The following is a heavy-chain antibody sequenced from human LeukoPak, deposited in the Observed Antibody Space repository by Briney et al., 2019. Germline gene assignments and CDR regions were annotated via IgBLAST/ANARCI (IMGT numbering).Heavy chain of an antibody. J-gene: IGHJ5*02. CDR1: GDSVSSNSAA. D-gene: IGHD3-9*01. CDR2: TYYRSKWYN. CDR3: ARSYDILTGYYQYNWFDP. Sequence: SQTLSLTCAISGDSVSSNSAAWNWIRQSPSSGLEWLGRTYYRSKWYNDYAVSVKSRITINPDTSKNQFSLQLNSVTPEDTAVYYCARSYDILTGYYQYNWFDPWGQGTLVTVSS. V-gene: IGHV6-1*01.